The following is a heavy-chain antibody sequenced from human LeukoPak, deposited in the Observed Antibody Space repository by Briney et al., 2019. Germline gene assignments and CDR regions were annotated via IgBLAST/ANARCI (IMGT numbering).Heavy chain of an antibody. CDR3: AKDRHVYYDILTSYVSCFDY. Sequence: GGSLRLSCAASGLTFSTFGMHWVRQGPGKGLEWVAFIRYDGNNKFYGDSVKGRFIISRDNSKNTLYLQMNSLRVEDTAVYYCAKDRHVYYDILTSYVSCFDYWGQGMLVTVSS. CDR1: GLTFSTFG. D-gene: IGHD3-9*01. J-gene: IGHJ4*02. V-gene: IGHV3-30*02. CDR2: IRYDGNNK.